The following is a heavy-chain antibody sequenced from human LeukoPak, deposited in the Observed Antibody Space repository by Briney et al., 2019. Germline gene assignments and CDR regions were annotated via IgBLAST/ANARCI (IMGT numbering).Heavy chain of an antibody. CDR2: ISYDGTNK. V-gene: IGHV3-30*18. J-gene: IGHJ4*02. CDR3: AKDRYVLRYFDWLPFDY. CDR1: GFTFRSYG. Sequence: PGGSLRLSCAASGFTFRSYGMHWVRQAPGKGLEWVAVISYDGTNKYYGDPVKGRFTISRDNSKNTLYLQMNSLRAEDTAVYYCAKDRYVLRYFDWLPFDYWGQGTLVTVSS. D-gene: IGHD3-9*01.